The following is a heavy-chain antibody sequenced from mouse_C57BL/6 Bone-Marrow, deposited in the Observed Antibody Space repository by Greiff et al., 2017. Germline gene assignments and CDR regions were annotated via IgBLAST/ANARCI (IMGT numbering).Heavy chain of an antibody. CDR3: AREELYYGNFYAMDY. Sequence: VQLQQPGAELVRPGTSVKLSCKASGYTFTSYWRHWVKQRPGQGLEWIGVIDPSDSYTNYNQKFKGKATLTVDTSSSTAYMQLSSLTSEDSAVYYCAREELYYGNFYAMDYWGQGTSVTVSS. V-gene: IGHV1-59*01. CDR1: GYTFTSYW. CDR2: IDPSDSYT. J-gene: IGHJ4*01. D-gene: IGHD2-1*01.